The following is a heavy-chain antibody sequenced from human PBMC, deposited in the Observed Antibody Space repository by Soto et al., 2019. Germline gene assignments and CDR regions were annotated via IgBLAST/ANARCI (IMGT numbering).Heavy chain of an antibody. CDR2: IWYDGSNK. CDR1: GFTFNNYG. D-gene: IGHD2-21*02. CDR3: ARDAYGGDSGFLDY. J-gene: IGHJ4*02. V-gene: IGHV3-33*01. Sequence: GGSLRLSCAASGFTFNNYGMHWIRQAPGKGLEWVAGIWYDGSNKYYRDSMKGRFTISRDDSKNTLYLQMNSLRAEDTAVYYCARDAYGGDSGFLDYWGQGTLVTVSS.